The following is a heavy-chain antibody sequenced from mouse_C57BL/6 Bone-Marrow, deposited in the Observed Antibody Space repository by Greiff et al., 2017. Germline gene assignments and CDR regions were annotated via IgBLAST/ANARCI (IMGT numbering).Heavy chain of an antibody. D-gene: IGHD1-1*01. Sequence: QVQLQQPGAELVMPGASVKLSCKASGYTFTSYWMHWVKQRPGQGLDWIGELDPSDSYPNYTQKFKGKSTLTVYKSSRTAYTQLSSLTSEDSAVYYCARWPYYGKDYWGQGTTLTVSS. CDR3: ARWPYYGKDY. V-gene: IGHV1-69*01. CDR2: LDPSDSYP. CDR1: GYTFTSYW. J-gene: IGHJ2*01.